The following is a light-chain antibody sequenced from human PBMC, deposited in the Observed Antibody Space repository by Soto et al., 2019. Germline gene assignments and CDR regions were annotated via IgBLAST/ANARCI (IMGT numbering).Light chain of an antibody. V-gene: IGLV2-14*01. CDR3: SSYTSSSSPLV. CDR1: SSDVGGYNY. J-gene: IGLJ1*01. Sequence: QSVLTQPASVSGSPGQSITISCTGTSSDVGGYNYVSWYQQHPGKAPKLMIYEVSNRPSGVSNRFSGSKSGNTASLTISGLQAEVVADYYCSSYTSSSSPLVFGTGTKLTVL. CDR2: EVS.